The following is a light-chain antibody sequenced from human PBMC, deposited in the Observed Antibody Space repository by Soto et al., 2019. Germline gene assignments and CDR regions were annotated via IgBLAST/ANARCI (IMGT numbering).Light chain of an antibody. CDR1: SSNIGSNT. V-gene: IGLV1-44*01. J-gene: IGLJ1*01. CDR2: SNN. Sequence: HSVLPQSPSASGTPGQRVTIPCSGSSSNIGSNTVNWYQQLPGTAPKLLIYSNNQRPSGVPDRFSGSKSGTSASLAISGLQSEDEADYYCAAWDDSLNGFYVFGTGTKVTVL. CDR3: AAWDDSLNGFYV.